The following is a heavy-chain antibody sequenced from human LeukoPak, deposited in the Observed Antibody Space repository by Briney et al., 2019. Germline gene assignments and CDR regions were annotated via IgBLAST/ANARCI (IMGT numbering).Heavy chain of an antibody. CDR2: ISGSGGST. V-gene: IGHV3-23*01. CDR1: GFTFSSYA. CDR3: AKDGNHFWSGYPYWMDV. Sequence: PGGSLRLSCAASGFTFSSYAMSWVRQAPGKGLEWVSAISGSGGSTYYAGSVKGRFTISRDNSKNTLYLQMNSLRAEDTAVYYCAKDGNHFWSGYPYWMDVWGKGTTVTVSS. D-gene: IGHD3-3*02. J-gene: IGHJ6*04.